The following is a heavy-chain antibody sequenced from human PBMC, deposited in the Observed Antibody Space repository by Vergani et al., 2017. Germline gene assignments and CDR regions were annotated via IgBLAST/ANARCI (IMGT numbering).Heavy chain of an antibody. Sequence: QVQLVESGGGVVQPGRSLRLSCTPSSFKLGDYGMHWVRQAPGRGLEWVSMTWYEGNNNYYADSVKGRFTISKDISKNTLYLQMKSLRGDDTAVYYCARETRDTPSSIDYWGQGTLVTVSS. J-gene: IGHJ4*02. CDR2: TWYEGNNN. CDR1: SFKLGDYG. V-gene: IGHV3-33*01. CDR3: ARETRDTPSSIDY. D-gene: IGHD5-24*01.